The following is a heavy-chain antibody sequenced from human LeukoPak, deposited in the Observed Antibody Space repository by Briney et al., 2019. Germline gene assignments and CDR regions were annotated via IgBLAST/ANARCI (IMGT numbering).Heavy chain of an antibody. D-gene: IGHD3-10*02. V-gene: IGHV1-18*01. Sequence: GASVKVSCKTSGFTFTRYGVSWVRQAPGQGLEWMGWISGYNGNTNYAQNLQGRVTMTIDTSTSTAHMELRSLRSDDTGIYYCAKDPTKRRGYYVYFGYWGQGNLVNVFS. CDR1: GFTFTRYG. CDR2: ISGYNGNT. CDR3: AKDPTKRRGYYVYFGY. J-gene: IGHJ4*01.